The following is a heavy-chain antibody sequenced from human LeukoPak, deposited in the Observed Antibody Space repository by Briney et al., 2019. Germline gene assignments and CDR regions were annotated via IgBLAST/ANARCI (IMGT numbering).Heavy chain of an antibody. CDR1: GGSLSSYY. CDR2: IYTSGST. V-gene: IGHV4-4*09. CDR3: ARHDYSNYWFDP. D-gene: IGHD4-11*01. J-gene: IGHJ5*02. Sequence: SETLSLTRTVSGGSLSSYYWSWIRQPPGKGLEWIGYIYTSGSTNYNPSLKSRVTISVDTSKNQFSRKLSSVTAAETAVYYCARHDYSNYWFDPWGQGTLVTVSS.